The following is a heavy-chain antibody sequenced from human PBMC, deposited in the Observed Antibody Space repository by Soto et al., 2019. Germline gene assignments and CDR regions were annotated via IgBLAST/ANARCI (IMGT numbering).Heavy chain of an antibody. CDR2: ISGSGGST. CDR3: ARGAAAAGNNYYYMDV. V-gene: IGHV3-23*01. Sequence: GGSLRLSCAASGFTFSSYAMSWVRQAPGKGLEWVSAISGSGGSTYYADSVKGRFTISRHNSKNTLYLQMNSLRAEDTAVYYCARGAAAAGNNYYYMDVWGKGTTVTVSS. J-gene: IGHJ6*03. CDR1: GFTFSSYA. D-gene: IGHD6-13*01.